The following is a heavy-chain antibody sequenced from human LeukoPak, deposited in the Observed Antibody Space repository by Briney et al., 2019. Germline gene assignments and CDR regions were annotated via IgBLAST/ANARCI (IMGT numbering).Heavy chain of an antibody. CDR2: INHSGST. J-gene: IGHJ4*02. Sequence: SETLSLTCAVYGGSFSGYYWSWIRQPPGKGLEWIGEINHSGSTNYNPSLKSRVTISVDTSKNQFSLKLSSVTAAGTAVYYCARDVVGSVDYWGQGTLVTVSS. CDR1: GGSFSGYY. V-gene: IGHV4-34*01. CDR3: ARDVVGSVDY. D-gene: IGHD1-26*01.